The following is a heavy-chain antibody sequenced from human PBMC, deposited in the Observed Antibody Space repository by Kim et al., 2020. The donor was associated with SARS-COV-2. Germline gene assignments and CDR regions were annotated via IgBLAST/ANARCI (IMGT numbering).Heavy chain of an antibody. CDR1: GFTFSSYG. J-gene: IGHJ6*02. CDR3: ARDHWELLLSNYYYGMDV. CDR2: IWYDGSNK. V-gene: IGHV3-33*01. Sequence: GGSLRLSCAASGFTFSSYGMHWVRQAPGKWLEWGAVIWYDGSNKYYADSVKGRFTISRDNSKNTLYLQMNSLRAEDTAVYYCARDHWELLLSNYYYGMDVWGQGTTVTVSS. D-gene: IGHD1-26*01.